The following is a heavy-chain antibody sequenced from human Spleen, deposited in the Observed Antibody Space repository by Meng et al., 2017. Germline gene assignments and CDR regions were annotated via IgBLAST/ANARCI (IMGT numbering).Heavy chain of an antibody. CDR2: MNPNSGNT. Sequence: ASVKVSCKASGYTFTSYDINWVRQATGQGLEWMGWMNPNSGNTGYAQKFQGRVTMTRNTSISTAYMELSSLRSEDTAVYYCARNPIYDSTTYYFDFWGQGALVTVSS. J-gene: IGHJ4*02. D-gene: IGHD3-16*01. CDR1: GYTFTSYD. V-gene: IGHV1-8*01. CDR3: ARNPIYDSTTYYFDF.